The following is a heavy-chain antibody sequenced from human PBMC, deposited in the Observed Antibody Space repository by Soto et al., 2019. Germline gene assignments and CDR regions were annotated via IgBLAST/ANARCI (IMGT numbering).Heavy chain of an antibody. J-gene: IGHJ4*02. CDR2: ISSTTNYI. Sequence: PGGSLRLSCAASGFTFTRYSMNWVRQAPGKGLEWVSSISSTTNYIYYVDSMKGRFTSPRDNDKNSLYMEMSSLRAEDTAVYYCARESEDLTSNFDYWGQGTLVTVSS. CDR1: GFTFTRYS. CDR3: ARESEDLTSNFDY. V-gene: IGHV3-21*06.